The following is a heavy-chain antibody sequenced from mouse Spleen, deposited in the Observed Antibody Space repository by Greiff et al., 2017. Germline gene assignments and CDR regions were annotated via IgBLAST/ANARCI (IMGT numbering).Heavy chain of an antibody. J-gene: IGHJ2*01. D-gene: IGHD2-10*02. CDR1: GFTFSSYT. CDR2: ISNGGGST. CDR3: ARQEYGNFFDY. Sequence: EVQLQQSGGGLVQPGGSLKLSCAASGFTFSSYTMSWVRQTPEKRLEWVAYISNGGGSTYYPDTVKGRFTISRDNAKNTLYLQMSSLKSEDTAMYYCARQEYGNFFDYWGQGTTLTVSS. V-gene: IGHV5-12-2*01.